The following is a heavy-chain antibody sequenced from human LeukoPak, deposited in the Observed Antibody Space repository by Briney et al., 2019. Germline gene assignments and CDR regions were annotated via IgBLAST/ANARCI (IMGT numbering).Heavy chain of an antibody. J-gene: IGHJ4*02. CDR1: GGTFSSYA. Sequence: ASVKVSCKASGGTFSSYAISWVRQAPGQGLEWMGGIIPIFGTANYAQKFQGRVTITADKSTSTAHMELSSLRSEDTAVYYCAARGGSGSYHFDYWGQGTLVTVSS. D-gene: IGHD3-10*01. CDR3: AARGGSGSYHFDY. CDR2: IIPIFGTA. V-gene: IGHV1-69*06.